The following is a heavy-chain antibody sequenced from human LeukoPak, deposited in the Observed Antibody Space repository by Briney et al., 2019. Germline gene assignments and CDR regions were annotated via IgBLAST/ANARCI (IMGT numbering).Heavy chain of an antibody. V-gene: IGHV3-23*01. J-gene: IGHJ4*02. CDR2: ISGSDDGT. D-gene: IGHD2-15*01. CDR3: AKSPVSSCRGSFCYPFDY. CDR1: GFTFNRYW. Sequence: GGSLRLSCAASGFTFNRYWMSWVRQIPGKGPEWVSAISGSDDGTYYADSVKGRFTISRDNSRNTLYLQMNTLRAEDTAVYFCAKSPVSSCRGSFCYPFDYWGQGNLVTVSS.